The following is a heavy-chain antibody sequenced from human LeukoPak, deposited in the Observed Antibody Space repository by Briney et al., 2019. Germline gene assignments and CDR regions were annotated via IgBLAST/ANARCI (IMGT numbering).Heavy chain of an antibody. CDR2: ISGSGGST. J-gene: IGHJ6*02. D-gene: IGHD3-10*01. CDR1: GFTFSSYA. CDR3: AKVTGPMVYYYYGMDV. V-gene: IGHV3-23*01. Sequence: GGSLRLSCAASGFTFSSYAVSWVRQAPGKGLEWVSAISGSGGSTYYADSVKGRFTISRDNSKNTLYLQMNSLRAEDTAVYYCAKVTGPMVYYYYGMDVWGQGTTVTVSS.